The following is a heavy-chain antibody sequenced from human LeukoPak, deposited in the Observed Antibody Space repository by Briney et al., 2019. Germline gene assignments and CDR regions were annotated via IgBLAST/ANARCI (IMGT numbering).Heavy chain of an antibody. V-gene: IGHV3-30-3*01. CDR2: ISYDESNK. Sequence: GGSLTLSCTASGFTFNSCAMHCLRQAPGKGLEGVAVISYDESNKFYADSVKSRFTISRDNSKNTLYLQMNSLRAEDTAVYYCARGLEDIVVVPAAYPYYYDSSGYYYWGQGTLVTVSS. CDR1: GFTFNSCA. J-gene: IGHJ4*02. D-gene: IGHD2-2*01. CDR3: ARGLEDIVVVPAAYPYYYDSSGYYY.